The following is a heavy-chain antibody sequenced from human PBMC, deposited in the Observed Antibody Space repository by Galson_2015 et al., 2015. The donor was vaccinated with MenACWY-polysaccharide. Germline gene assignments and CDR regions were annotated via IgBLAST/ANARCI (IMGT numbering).Heavy chain of an antibody. D-gene: IGHD3-10*01. Sequence: SLRLSCAVSGFTFSSHGMNWVRQAPGKGLEWVAAICSDGSNKYYADSVKGRFTISRDNSKNTLSLQMDTLQAEDTAVYYCARETWMKVGVITGKLLDYWGQGTLVTVSS. J-gene: IGHJ4*02. CDR1: GFTFSSHG. CDR3: ARETWMKVGVITGKLLDY. CDR2: ICSDGSNK. V-gene: IGHV3-33*01.